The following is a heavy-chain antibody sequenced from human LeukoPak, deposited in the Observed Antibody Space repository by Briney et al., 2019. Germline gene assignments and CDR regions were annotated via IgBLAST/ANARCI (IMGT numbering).Heavy chain of an antibody. Sequence: SGGSLRLSCAASGFIFHTYAMSWVRQAPGKGLEWVSAISGSGGSTYYADSVKGRFTISRDNSKNTLYLQMNSLRAEDTAVYYCAKWMQLEPIDYWGQGTLVTVSS. CDR2: ISGSGGST. D-gene: IGHD1-1*01. CDR1: GFIFHTYA. J-gene: IGHJ4*02. CDR3: AKWMQLEPIDY. V-gene: IGHV3-23*01.